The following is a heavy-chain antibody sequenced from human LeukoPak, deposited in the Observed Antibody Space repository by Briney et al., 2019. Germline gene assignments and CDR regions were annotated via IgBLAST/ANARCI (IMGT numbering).Heavy chain of an antibody. CDR2: INPNSGGT. Sequence: ASVKVSCKASGYNFTSSGISWVRQAPGQGLEWMGWINPNSGGTNYAQKFQGRVTMTRDTSITTAYMELSRLRSDDTAVYYCARDRRITFGGVIESIDYWGQGTLVTVSS. D-gene: IGHD3-16*02. CDR3: ARDRRITFGGVIESIDY. CDR1: GYNFTSSG. V-gene: IGHV1-2*02. J-gene: IGHJ4*02.